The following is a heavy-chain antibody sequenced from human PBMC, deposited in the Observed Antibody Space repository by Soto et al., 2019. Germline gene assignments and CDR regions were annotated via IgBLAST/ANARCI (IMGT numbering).Heavy chain of an antibody. CDR3: AKKLPEAGAHFAFDI. CDR1: GFIFSSLA. J-gene: IGHJ3*02. V-gene: IGHV3-23*01. Sequence: PGGSLRLSCGASGFIFSSLAMSWVRQAPGKGLEWVSAIPGSADSTYYADSVKGRFTISRDNSKNTLYLQMNSLRAEDTAVYYCAKKLPEAGAHFAFDIWGHGTMVT. D-gene: IGHD2-2*01. CDR2: IPGSADST.